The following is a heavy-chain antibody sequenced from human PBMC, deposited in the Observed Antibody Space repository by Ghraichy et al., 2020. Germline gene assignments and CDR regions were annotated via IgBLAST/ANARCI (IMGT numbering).Heavy chain of an antibody. J-gene: IGHJ4*02. V-gene: IGHV3-74*03. CDR1: GFTFSNYW. CDR2: INGDGSTT. CDR3: ARVPRSGSNQPS. D-gene: IGHD6-25*01. Sequence: GGSLRLSCAASGFTFSNYWIHWVRQAPGKGLVWVSRINGDGSTTKYADSVKGRFFISRDNAKNTVFLQMNSLRAEDTAIYYCARVPRSGSNQPSWGLVTLVTVSS.